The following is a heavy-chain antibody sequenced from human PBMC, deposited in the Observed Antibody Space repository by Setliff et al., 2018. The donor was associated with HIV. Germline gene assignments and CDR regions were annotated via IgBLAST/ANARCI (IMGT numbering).Heavy chain of an antibody. D-gene: IGHD3-3*01. CDR2: INHSGST. J-gene: IGHJ3*02. CDR1: GGSFSGYY. Sequence: SETLSLTCAVYGGSFSGYYWSWIRQPPGKGLEWIGEINHSGSTNYNPSLKSRLTISVDTSKNQFSLKLSSVTAADTAVYYCARRSDFWSEGDAFDIWGQGTMVTVSS. CDR3: ARRSDFWSEGDAFDI. V-gene: IGHV4-34*01.